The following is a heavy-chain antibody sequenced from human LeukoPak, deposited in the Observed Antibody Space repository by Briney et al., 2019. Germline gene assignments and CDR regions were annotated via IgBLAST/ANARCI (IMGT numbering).Heavy chain of an antibody. CDR2: INPNIGGT. Sequence: GASVKVSCKASGYTFTGYYMHSVRQAPGQGLEWMGWINPNIGGTNYAQKFQGRVTMTRDTSISTAYMELSRLRSDDTAVYYCARDQFGLRYFDWRYDAFDIWGQGTMVTVSS. D-gene: IGHD3-9*01. CDR1: GYTFTGYY. V-gene: IGHV1-2*02. J-gene: IGHJ3*02. CDR3: ARDQFGLRYFDWRYDAFDI.